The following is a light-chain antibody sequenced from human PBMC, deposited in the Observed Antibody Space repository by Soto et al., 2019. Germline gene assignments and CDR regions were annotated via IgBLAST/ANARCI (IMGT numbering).Light chain of an antibody. CDR1: NSNMGRNY. CDR3: AVWDSSLNGVA. V-gene: IGLV1-47*01. J-gene: IGLJ2*01. CDR2: RND. Sequence: QSVLTRTPSASGTPGQRVTISCSGSNSNMGRNYVYWYQQVPGTAPKLLMYRNDVRPSGVPDRITGSKSGTSASLAISGLRSEDEADYYCAVWDSSLNGVAFGGGTQLTVL.